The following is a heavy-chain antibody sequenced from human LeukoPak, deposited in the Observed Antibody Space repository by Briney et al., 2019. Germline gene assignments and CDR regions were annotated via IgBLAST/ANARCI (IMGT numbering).Heavy chain of an antibody. CDR2: IGGGVGGK. J-gene: IGHJ4*02. CDR3: AKDRSKVVRGVIIISFTPPSFDY. D-gene: IGHD3-10*01. Sequence: GGPWSPPWAPSGFPFGALALGGSPGAPGKGRGGVQPIGGGVGGKYYADSVKGRFTISRDNSKNTLYLQMNSLRAEDTAVYYCAKDRSKVVRGVIIISFTPPSFDYWGQGTLVTVSS. CDR1: GFPFGALA. V-gene: IGHV3-23*01.